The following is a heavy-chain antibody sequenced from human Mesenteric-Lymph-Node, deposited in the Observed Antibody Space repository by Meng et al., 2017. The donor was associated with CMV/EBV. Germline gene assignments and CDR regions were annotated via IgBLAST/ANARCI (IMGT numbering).Heavy chain of an antibody. V-gene: IGHV4-39*01. CDR2: IYYSGST. D-gene: IGHD5-18*01. CDR3: ARHLGYTYGRYYFDL. CDR1: GGSMISSNYY. J-gene: IGHJ2*01. Sequence: GGSMISSNYYWGWIRQPPGKGLEWIGSIYYSGSTYYNPSLKSRVTISVDTSKNQFSLKLTSVPAADTAVYYCARHLGYTYGRYYFDLWGRGTLVTVSS.